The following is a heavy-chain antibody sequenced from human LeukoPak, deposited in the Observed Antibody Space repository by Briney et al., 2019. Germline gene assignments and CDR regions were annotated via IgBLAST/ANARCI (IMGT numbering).Heavy chain of an antibody. CDR1: GFPFSSQN. CDR2: ISSSSSYI. J-gene: IGHJ4*02. V-gene: IGHV3-21*01. Sequence: GSLRPSLAASGFPFSSQNINWVPQAPGKGPEWVSSISSSSSYIYYADSVKGRFTISRDNAKNSLYLQMNSLRAEDTAVYYCARDSQVYDYVWGSPDYWGQGTLVTVSS. CDR3: ARDSQVYDYVWGSPDY. D-gene: IGHD3-16*01.